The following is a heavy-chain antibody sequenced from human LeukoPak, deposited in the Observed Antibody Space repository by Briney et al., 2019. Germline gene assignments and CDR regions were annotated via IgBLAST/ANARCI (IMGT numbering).Heavy chain of an antibody. D-gene: IGHD6-13*01. V-gene: IGHV3-21*01. CDR2: ISSDSIYI. Sequence: GGSLRLSCAASGFTFSSYSMNWVRQAPGKGLEWVSSISSDSIYIYYTDSVKGRFTSSRDNAKNSLYLQMNSLRAEDTAVYYCARGSSSYDCWGQGTLLTVSS. CDR3: ARGSSSYDC. CDR1: GFTFSSYS. J-gene: IGHJ4*02.